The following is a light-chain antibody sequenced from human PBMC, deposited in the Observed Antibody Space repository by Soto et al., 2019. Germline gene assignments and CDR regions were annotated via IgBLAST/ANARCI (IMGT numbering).Light chain of an antibody. CDR1: QCVSSSY. CDR3: QQYGSSPGYT. J-gene: IGKJ2*01. V-gene: IGKV3-20*01. Sequence: EVVLTQSPGTLSLSPGERATLSCRASQCVSSSYLAWYQQKPGQAPRLLIYGASSRATRIPDRFSVSGSGTDFTLTISRLEPEDFAVYYCQQYGSSPGYTFGQGTKLEIK. CDR2: GAS.